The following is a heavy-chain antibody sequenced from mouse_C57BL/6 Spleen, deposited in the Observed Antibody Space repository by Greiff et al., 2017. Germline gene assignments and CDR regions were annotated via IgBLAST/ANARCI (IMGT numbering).Heavy chain of an antibody. Sequence: VQLQQSGPELVKPGASVKISCKASGYTFTDYYMNWVKQSHGKSLEWIGDINSNNGGTSYNQKFKGKATLTEDKSSSTAYMELRSLTSEDSAVYYSAREYYGIYAMDYWGQGTSVTVSS. CDR3: AREYYGIYAMDY. V-gene: IGHV1-26*01. D-gene: IGHD1-2*01. CDR1: GYTFTDYY. J-gene: IGHJ4*01. CDR2: INSNNGGT.